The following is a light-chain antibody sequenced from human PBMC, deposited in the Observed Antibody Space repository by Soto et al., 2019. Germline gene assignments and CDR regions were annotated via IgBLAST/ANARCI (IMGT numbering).Light chain of an antibody. Sequence: QSALTQPPSASGTPGQGVTISCSGSSSNIGSNTVNWYQQLPGTAPKLLIYSNNQRPSGVPDRFSGSKSGTSASLAISGLQSEDEADYYCAAWDDSLTGRVFGGGTKLTVL. CDR1: SSNIGSNT. J-gene: IGLJ3*02. CDR2: SNN. V-gene: IGLV1-44*01. CDR3: AAWDDSLTGRV.